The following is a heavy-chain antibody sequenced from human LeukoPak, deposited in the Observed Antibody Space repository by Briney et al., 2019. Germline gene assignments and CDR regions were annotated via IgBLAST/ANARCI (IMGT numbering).Heavy chain of an antibody. CDR2: SNHSGSA. J-gene: IGHJ4*02. V-gene: IGHV4-34*01. Sequence: PSETLSLTCAGYGGSFSGYFWTWIGQPPGKRLEWMGESNHSGSANTNPSLRSRVTVSVDTSQNQFSLRLTSVTAADTAVYYCARGWGMATTNWGYWSQGTLVTVSS. CDR3: ARGWGMATTNWGY. D-gene: IGHD5-24*01. CDR1: GGSFSGYF.